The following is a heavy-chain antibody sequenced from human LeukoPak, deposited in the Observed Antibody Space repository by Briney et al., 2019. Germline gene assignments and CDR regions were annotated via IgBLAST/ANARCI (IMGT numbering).Heavy chain of an antibody. D-gene: IGHD5-18*01. CDR3: ARDDEYSYGTTDY. CDR1: GFTFSSYS. V-gene: IGHV3-21*01. Sequence: PGGSLRLSCAASGFTFSSYSMNWVRQAPGKGLEWVSSISSSSSYIYYADSVKGRFTISRDNAKNSLYLQMNSLRAEDTAVYYCARDDEYSYGTTDYWGQGTLVTVSS. CDR2: ISSSSSYI. J-gene: IGHJ4*02.